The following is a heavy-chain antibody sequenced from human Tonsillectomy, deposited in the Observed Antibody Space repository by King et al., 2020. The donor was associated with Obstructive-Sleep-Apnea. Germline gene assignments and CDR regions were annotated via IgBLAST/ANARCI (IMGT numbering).Heavy chain of an antibody. CDR2: IYYSGST. J-gene: IGHJ4*02. D-gene: IGHD1-26*01. CDR3: ARELGGATAFYFDY. Sequence: QLQESGPGLVKPSETLSLTCTVSGGSVSSGSYYWSWIRQPPGKGLEWIGYIYYSGSTNYNPSLKSRVTISVDTSKNQFSQKLSSVTAADTAVYYCARELGGATAFYFDYWGQGTLVTVSS. CDR1: GGSVSSGSYY. V-gene: IGHV4-61*01.